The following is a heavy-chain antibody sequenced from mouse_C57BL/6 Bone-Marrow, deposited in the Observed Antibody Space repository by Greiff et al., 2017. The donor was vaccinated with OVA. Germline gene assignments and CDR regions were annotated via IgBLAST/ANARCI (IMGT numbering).Heavy chain of an antibody. CDR2: IYPRSGNT. J-gene: IGHJ2*01. CDR1: GYTFTSYG. CDR3: ARGGGPGY. Sequence: QVQLQQSGAELARPGASVKLSCKASGYTFTSYGISWVKQRTGQGLEWIGEIYPRSGNTYYNEKFKGKATLTADKSSSTAYMELRSLTSEDSAVYFCARGGGPGYWGQGTTLTVSS. D-gene: IGHD1-1*02. V-gene: IGHV1-81*01.